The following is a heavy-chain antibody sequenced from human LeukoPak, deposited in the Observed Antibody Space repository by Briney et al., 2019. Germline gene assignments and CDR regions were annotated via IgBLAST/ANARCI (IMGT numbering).Heavy chain of an antibody. CDR1: GFTFSSYA. J-gene: IGHJ4*02. CDR2: ISYDGSNK. CDR3: ARGAVCDY. Sequence: GGSLRLSCAASGFTFSSYAMHWVRQAPGKGLEWVAVISYDGSNKYYADSVKGRFTISRDNSKNTLYLQMNSLRAEDTAVYYCARGAVCDYWGQGTLVTVSS. D-gene: IGHD5/OR15-5a*01. V-gene: IGHV3-30*01.